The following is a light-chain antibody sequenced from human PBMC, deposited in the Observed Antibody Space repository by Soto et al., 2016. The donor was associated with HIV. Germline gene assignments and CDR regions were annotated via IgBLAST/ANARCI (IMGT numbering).Light chain of an antibody. CDR1: NIGSKS. J-gene: IGLJ2*01. CDR3: QVWDSSTDHVI. CDR2: DDR. Sequence: SYVLTQPPSVSVAPGKTARITCGADNIGSKSVHWYQQKPGQAPVLVIYDDRDRPSGIPEQFSGSNSGNTATLTITSVEAGDEADYYCQVWDSSTDHVIFGGGTRLT. V-gene: IGLV3-21*04.